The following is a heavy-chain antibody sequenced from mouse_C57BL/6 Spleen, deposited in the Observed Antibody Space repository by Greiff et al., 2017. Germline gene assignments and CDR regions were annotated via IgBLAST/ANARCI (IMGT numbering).Heavy chain of an antibody. CDR2: IDPETGGT. CDR1: GYTFTDYE. Sequence: VQLQQSGAELVRPGASVTLSCKASGYTFTDYEMHWVKQTPVHGLEWIGAIDPETGGTAYNQKFKGKAILTADKSSSTAYMELRSLTSEDSAVYYCTRGDYPPFAYWGQGTLVTVSA. V-gene: IGHV1-15*01. J-gene: IGHJ3*01. D-gene: IGHD5-5*01. CDR3: TRGDYPPFAY.